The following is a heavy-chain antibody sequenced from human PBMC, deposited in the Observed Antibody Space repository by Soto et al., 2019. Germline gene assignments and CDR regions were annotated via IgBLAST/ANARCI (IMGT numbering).Heavy chain of an antibody. V-gene: IGHV3-30-3*01. CDR3: EREEGYGDYEH. CDR2: ISYDGSNK. J-gene: IGHJ4*02. CDR1: GFTFSSYA. D-gene: IGHD4-17*01. Sequence: GGSLRLSCAASGFTFSSYAMHWVRQAPGKGLEWVAVISYDGSNKYYADSVKGRFTISRDNSKNTLYLQMNSLRAEDTDVYYCEREEGYGDYEHWGQVPLVTVSS.